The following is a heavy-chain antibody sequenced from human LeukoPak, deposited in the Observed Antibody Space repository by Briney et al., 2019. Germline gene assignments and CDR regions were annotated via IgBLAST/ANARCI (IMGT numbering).Heavy chain of an antibody. CDR3: ARHLVDIVATTLQSWFDP. CDR2: ISAYNGNT. J-gene: IGHJ5*02. D-gene: IGHD5-12*01. Sequence: GASVKVSCKASGYTFTGYYLHWVRQAPGQGLEWMGWISAYNGNTNYAQKLQGRVTMTTDTSTSTTYMELRSLRSDDTAVHYCARHLVDIVATTLQSWFDPWGQGTLVTVSS. CDR1: GYTFTGYY. V-gene: IGHV1-18*04.